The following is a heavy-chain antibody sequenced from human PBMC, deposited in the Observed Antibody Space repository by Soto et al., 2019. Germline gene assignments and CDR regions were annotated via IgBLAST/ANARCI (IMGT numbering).Heavy chain of an antibody. Sequence: LRLSCAASGFTFSSYAMHWVRQAPGKGLEYVSAISSNGGSTYYADSVKGRFTISRDNSKNTLYLQMSSLRAEDTAVYYCVKASYYDSSGYYDYWGQGTLVTVSS. CDR2: ISSNGGST. J-gene: IGHJ4*02. CDR3: VKASYYDSSGYYDY. V-gene: IGHV3-64D*06. D-gene: IGHD3-22*01. CDR1: GFTFSSYA.